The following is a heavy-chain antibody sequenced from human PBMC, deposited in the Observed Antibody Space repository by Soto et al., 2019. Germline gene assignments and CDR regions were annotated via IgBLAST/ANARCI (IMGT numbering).Heavy chain of an antibody. CDR1: GGSVSSHY. CDR2: IYNSGTT. Sequence: QVQLRESGPGLVKPSESLSLTCTVSGGSVSSHYWSWIRQPPGKGLEWIGFIYNSGTTYYNPTLKSRGTISVDTSENQFSLKLNSVTAADTAVYYCARGRGGSPAYDYWGQGTLVTVSS. D-gene: IGHD1-26*01. CDR3: ARGRGGSPAYDY. J-gene: IGHJ4*02. V-gene: IGHV4-59*02.